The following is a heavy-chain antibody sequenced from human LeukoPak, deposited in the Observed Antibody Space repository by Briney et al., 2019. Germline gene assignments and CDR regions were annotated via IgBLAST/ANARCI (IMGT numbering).Heavy chain of an antibody. CDR3: ARDRGVGATVDAFDI. Sequence: GGSLRLSCTASGFAFSNHAMSWVRQAPGKGLEWVAVISYDGSNKYYADSVKGRFTISRDNSKNTLYPQMNSLRAEDTAVYYCARDRGVGATVDAFDIWGQGTMVTVSS. CDR1: GFAFSNHA. V-gene: IGHV3-30-3*01. J-gene: IGHJ3*02. D-gene: IGHD1-26*01. CDR2: ISYDGSNK.